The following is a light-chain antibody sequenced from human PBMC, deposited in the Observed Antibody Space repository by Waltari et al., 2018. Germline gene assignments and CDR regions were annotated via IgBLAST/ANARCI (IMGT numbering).Light chain of an antibody. CDR3: QQLHRYPPT. J-gene: IGKJ3*01. CDR2: TTS. V-gene: IGKV1-9*01. CDR1: QDISSY. Sequence: DIQLTQSPPFLSASVGDRVTISCRASQDISSYLAWYQKKVDKAPQLLIYTTSTLASGVPSRFCGSGSGTDFTLTITSLQPDEFATYYCQQLHRYPPTVGPGTTVDVK.